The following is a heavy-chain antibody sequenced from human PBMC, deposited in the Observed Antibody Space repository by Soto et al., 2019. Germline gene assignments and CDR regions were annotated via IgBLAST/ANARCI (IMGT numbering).Heavy chain of an antibody. CDR3: ARVQSRNFHFDY. V-gene: IGHV1-2*02. J-gene: IGHJ4*02. Sequence: GASVKVSCKASGYTFTGYYMHWVRQAPGQGLEWMGWINPNSGGTNYAQKFQGRVTMTRDTSISTAHMELSRLRSDDTAVYYCARVQSRNFHFDYWGQGTLVTVSS. CDR1: GYTFTGYY. CDR2: INPNSGGT.